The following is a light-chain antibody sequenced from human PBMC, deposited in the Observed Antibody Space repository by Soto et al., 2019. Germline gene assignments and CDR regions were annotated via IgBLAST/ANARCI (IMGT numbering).Light chain of an antibody. CDR2: EGT. CDR1: SSDVGSYNL. J-gene: IGLJ2*01. V-gene: IGLV2-23*03. CDR3: CSYAGSHTFVI. Sequence: QSALTQPASVSGSPGQSITISCTGASSDVGSYNLASWYQQHPDKAPKLMIYEGTKRPSGVSNRFSGSKSGNTASLTISGVQADDEADYYCCSYAGSHTFVIFGAGTQLTVL.